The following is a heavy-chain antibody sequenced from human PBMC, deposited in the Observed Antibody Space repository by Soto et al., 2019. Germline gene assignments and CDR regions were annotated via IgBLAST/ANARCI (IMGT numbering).Heavy chain of an antibody. J-gene: IGHJ4*02. CDR3: ARAYSYFSDSSVFYYWPLDY. Sequence: PGGSLRLSCAASGFTVSSNYMSWVRQAPGKGLEWVSVIYSGGSTYYADSVKGRFTISRDNSKNTLYLQMNSLRAEDTAIYYCARAYSYFSDSSVFYYWPLDYWGQGTLVTVYS. V-gene: IGHV3-53*01. CDR1: GFTVSSNY. D-gene: IGHD3-22*01. CDR2: IYSGGST.